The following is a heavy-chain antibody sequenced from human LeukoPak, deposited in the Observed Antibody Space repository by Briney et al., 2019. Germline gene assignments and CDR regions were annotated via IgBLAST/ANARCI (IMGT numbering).Heavy chain of an antibody. D-gene: IGHD2-15*01. J-gene: IGHJ5*02. Sequence: GESLKISYKGSGYSINNCGSGWVRQMPGKGLQWMGIIYPADSDIRYSPSFQGQVTISADKSISTAYLQWSSLKASDTAMYYCARQEYCSGGSCYTWFDPLGQGTLVTVSS. V-gene: IGHV5-51*01. CDR3: ARQEYCSGGSCYTWFDP. CDR1: GYSINNCG. CDR2: IYPADSDI.